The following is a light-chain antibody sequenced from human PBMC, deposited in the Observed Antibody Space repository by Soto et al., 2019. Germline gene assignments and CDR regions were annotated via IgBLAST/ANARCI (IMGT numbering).Light chain of an antibody. CDR1: SSDVGGYNY. CDR2: EVN. V-gene: IGLV2-14*01. Sequence: QSVLTQPASVSGSPGQSITISCTGTSSDVGGYNYVSWYQQHPDKVPRLMIYEVNNRPSGVSNRFSGSKSGNTASLTIAGLQAEDEGDYYCTSYASKTFVVFGGGTKLTVL. CDR3: TSYASKTFVV. J-gene: IGLJ2*01.